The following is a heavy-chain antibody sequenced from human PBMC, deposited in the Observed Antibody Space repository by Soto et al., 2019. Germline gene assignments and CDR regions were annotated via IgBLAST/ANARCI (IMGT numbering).Heavy chain of an antibody. CDR2: IKQDGSEK. J-gene: IGHJ5*02. V-gene: IGHV3-7*03. CDR1: GFTFSSYW. Sequence: PGGSLRLSCAASGFTFSSYWMSWVRQAPGKGLEWVANIKQDGSEKYYVDSVKGRFTISRDNAKNSLYLQMNSLRAEDTAVYYCARGITIFGVAPYNWFDPWGQGTLVTVSS. CDR3: ARGITIFGVAPYNWFDP. D-gene: IGHD3-3*01.